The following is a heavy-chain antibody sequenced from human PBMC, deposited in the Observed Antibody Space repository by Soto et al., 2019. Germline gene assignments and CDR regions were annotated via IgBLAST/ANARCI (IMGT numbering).Heavy chain of an antibody. CDR3: AAPGSRWEGMDV. CDR2: IVVGSGNT. CDR1: GFTFTSSA. D-gene: IGHD6-13*01. Sequence: SVKVSFKASGFTFTSSAVQWVRQARGQRLEWIGWIVVGSGNTNYAQKFQERVTITRDMSTSTAYMELSSLRSEDTAVYYCAAPGSRWEGMDVWGQGTTVTVSS. J-gene: IGHJ6*02. V-gene: IGHV1-58*01.